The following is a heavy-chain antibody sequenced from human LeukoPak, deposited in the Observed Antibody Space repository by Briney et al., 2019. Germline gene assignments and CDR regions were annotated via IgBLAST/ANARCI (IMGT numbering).Heavy chain of an antibody. CDR2: ISYDGSNK. J-gene: IGHJ4*02. Sequence: GGSLRLSCAASGFTFSSYAMSWVRQAPGKGLEWVAVISYDGSNKYYTDSVKGRFTISRDNSKNTLHLQMNSLRAEDRAVYYCARDSDSSGWYEGMEYWGQGTLVTVSS. CDR1: GFTFSSYA. V-gene: IGHV3-30-3*01. D-gene: IGHD6-19*01. CDR3: ARDSDSSGWYEGMEY.